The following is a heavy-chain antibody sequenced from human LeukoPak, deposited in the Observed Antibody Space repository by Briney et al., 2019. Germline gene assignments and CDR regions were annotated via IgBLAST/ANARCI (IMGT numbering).Heavy chain of an antibody. V-gene: IGHV4-31*03. Sequence: SETLSLTCTVSGGSISSGGYYWSWLRQHPGKGLEWIGYIYYSGSTYYNPSLKSRVTISVDTSKNQFSLKLSSVTAADTAVYYCASRTIFGVDHWGQGTLVTVSS. CDR3: ASRTIFGVDH. D-gene: IGHD3-3*01. CDR1: GGSISSGGYY. CDR2: IYYSGST. J-gene: IGHJ4*02.